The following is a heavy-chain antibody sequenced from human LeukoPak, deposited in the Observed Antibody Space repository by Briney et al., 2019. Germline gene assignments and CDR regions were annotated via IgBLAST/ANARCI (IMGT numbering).Heavy chain of an antibody. J-gene: IGHJ4*02. Sequence: GGSLRLSCAASGFTFSSYWMHWVRQAPGKGLVWVSRINSDGSSTSYADSVKGRFTIPRDNAKNTLYLQMNSLRAEDTAVYYCARAEGSGSYSPYFDYWGQGTLVTVSS. D-gene: IGHD3-10*01. V-gene: IGHV3-74*01. CDR1: GFTFSSYW. CDR3: ARAEGSGSYSPYFDY. CDR2: INSDGSST.